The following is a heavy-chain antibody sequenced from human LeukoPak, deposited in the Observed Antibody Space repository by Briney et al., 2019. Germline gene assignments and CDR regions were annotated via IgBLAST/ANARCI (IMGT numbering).Heavy chain of an antibody. CDR2: IIPIFGTA. J-gene: IGHJ4*02. Sequence: ASVKVSCKASGGTFSSYAISWVRQAPGQGLEWMGGIIPIFGTANYAQKFQGRVTITADKSTSTAYMELSSLRSEDTAVYYCASQARGIVVVKPFDYWGQGTLVTVSS. V-gene: IGHV1-69*06. D-gene: IGHD3-22*01. CDR1: GGTFSSYA. CDR3: ASQARGIVVVKPFDY.